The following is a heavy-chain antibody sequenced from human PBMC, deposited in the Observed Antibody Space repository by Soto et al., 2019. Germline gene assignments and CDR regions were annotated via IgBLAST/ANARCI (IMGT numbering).Heavy chain of an antibody. V-gene: IGHV1-18*01. CDR3: ARDRVVTDMVFDY. CDR1: GYTFTSYG. J-gene: IGHJ4*02. CDR2: ISAYNGDT. D-gene: IGHD2-21*02. Sequence: QVQLVQSGTEVRKPGASVKVSCKASGYTFTSYGITWVRQAPGQGLEWMGWISAYNGDTNYAEKLQGRVTMTTDTSTSTAYMDLRSLRSDDTAVYYCARDRVVTDMVFDYWGQGTLVTVSS.